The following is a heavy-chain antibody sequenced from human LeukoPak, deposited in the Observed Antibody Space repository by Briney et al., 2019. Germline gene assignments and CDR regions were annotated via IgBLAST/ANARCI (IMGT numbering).Heavy chain of an antibody. J-gene: IGHJ5*02. CDR1: GFIFDDYG. CDR3: ARVLDYYGSGSYYFWFDP. Sequence: GGSLRLSCAASGFIFDDYGMSWVRQAPGKGLEWVSGINWNGGSTGYADSVKGRFTISRDNAKNSLYLQMNSLRAEDTALYHCARVLDYYGSGSYYFWFDPWGQRTLVTVSS. D-gene: IGHD3-10*01. CDR2: INWNGGST. V-gene: IGHV3-20*01.